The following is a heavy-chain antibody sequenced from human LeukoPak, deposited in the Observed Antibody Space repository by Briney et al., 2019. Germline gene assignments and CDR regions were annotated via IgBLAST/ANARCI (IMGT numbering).Heavy chain of an antibody. D-gene: IGHD5-24*01. Sequence: GGSLRLSCAASGFTFSSYAMNWVRQAPGKGLEWVSAITGSGGRTYYADSVKGRFTISRDNSKNTLYLQMNSLRAEDTALYYCARGVEDFAFDIWGQGTMVTVSS. CDR1: GFTFSSYA. CDR3: ARGVEDFAFDI. CDR2: ITGSGGRT. J-gene: IGHJ3*02. V-gene: IGHV3-23*01.